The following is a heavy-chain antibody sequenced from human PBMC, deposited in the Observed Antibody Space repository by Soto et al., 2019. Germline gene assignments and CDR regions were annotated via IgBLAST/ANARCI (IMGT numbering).Heavy chain of an antibody. CDR2: ISGSGGNT. Sequence: EVQLLESGGDLVQPGGSLRLSCEASGFTFSSYAMNWVRQAPGKGLEWVSAISGSGGNTFYADSVKGRFTISRDTSKNTLFLQMHSLTVEDTAIYYCAMLNSGSYSFHGMDVWGQGTTVTVSS. J-gene: IGHJ6*02. D-gene: IGHD1-26*01. CDR1: GFTFSSYA. CDR3: AMLNSGSYSFHGMDV. V-gene: IGHV3-23*01.